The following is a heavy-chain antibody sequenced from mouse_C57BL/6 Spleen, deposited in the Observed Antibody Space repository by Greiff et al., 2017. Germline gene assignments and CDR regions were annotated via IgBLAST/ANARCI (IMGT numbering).Heavy chain of an antibody. CDR1: GYSITSGYY. CDR2: ISYDGSN. V-gene: IGHV3-6*01. Sequence: EVKLVESGPGLVNPSPSLSLPCSVTGYSITSGYYWNWIRQFPGNKLEWMGYISYDGSNNYNPSLKNRISITRDTPKSQFFLKLNAVTTEDTATYYCARTGDVWGTGTTVTVSS. CDR3: ARTGDV. J-gene: IGHJ1*03.